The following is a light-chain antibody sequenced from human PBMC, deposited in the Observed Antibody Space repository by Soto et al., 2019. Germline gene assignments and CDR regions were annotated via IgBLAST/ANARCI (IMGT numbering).Light chain of an antibody. J-gene: IGKJ1*01. CDR2: AAS. Sequence: EIVMTQSPGTLSLSPLEIATLSFMASQSVSSSYLAWYQQKPGQAPRLLVYAASSRATGIPDRFSGSGSGTDFTLTISRLEPEDFAVYYCQQYGSSPEWTFGQGTKVDIK. V-gene: IGKV3-20*01. CDR1: QSVSSSY. CDR3: QQYGSSPEWT.